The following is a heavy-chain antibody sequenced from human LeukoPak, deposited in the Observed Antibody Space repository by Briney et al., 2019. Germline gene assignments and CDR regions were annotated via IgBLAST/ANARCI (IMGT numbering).Heavy chain of an antibody. CDR2: IYSGGLT. J-gene: IGHJ5*02. D-gene: IGHD3-10*01. CDR1: GFTVSSNY. V-gene: IGHV3-66*01. CDR3: ARASLSLVRGVIIPSFYHFDP. Sequence: GGSLRLSCAASGFTVSSNYMSWVRQAPGKGLEWVSVIYSGGLTYYADSVEGRFTISRDNSKNTLYLQVDSLRAEDTAVYYCARASLSLVRGVIIPSFYHFDPWGQGTLVTVSS.